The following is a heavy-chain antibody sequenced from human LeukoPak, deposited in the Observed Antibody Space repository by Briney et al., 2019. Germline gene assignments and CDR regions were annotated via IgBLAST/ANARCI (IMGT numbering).Heavy chain of an antibody. CDR1: GFTFSSYA. Sequence: PGGSLRLSCAASGFTFSSYAMSWVRQAPGKGLEWVSAISGSGGSTYYADSVKGRFTISRDNSKNTLYLQMNSLRAEDTAVYYCAKVRRSGWSLGDFDYWGQGTLVTVSS. CDR3: AKVRRSGWSLGDFDY. V-gene: IGHV3-23*01. D-gene: IGHD6-19*01. J-gene: IGHJ4*02. CDR2: ISGSGGST.